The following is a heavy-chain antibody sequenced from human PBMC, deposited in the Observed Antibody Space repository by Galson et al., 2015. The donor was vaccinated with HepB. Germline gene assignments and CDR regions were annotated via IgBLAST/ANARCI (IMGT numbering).Heavy chain of an antibody. V-gene: IGHV3-11*01. CDR2: ISSSGSTI. CDR1: GFTFSDYY. J-gene: IGHJ4*02. CDR3: ARGGRPYDFWSGYYMPFGY. Sequence: SLRLSCAASGFTFSDYYMSWIRQAPGKGLGWVSYISSSGSTIYYADSVKGRFTISRDNAKNSLYLQMNSLRAEDTAVYYCARGGRPYDFWSGYYMPFGYWGQGTLVTVSS. D-gene: IGHD3-3*01.